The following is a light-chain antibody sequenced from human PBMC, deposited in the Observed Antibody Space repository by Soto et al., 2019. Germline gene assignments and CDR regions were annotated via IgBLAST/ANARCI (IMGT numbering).Light chain of an antibody. CDR1: QSLLHSDGYNY. V-gene: IGKV2-28*01. CDR2: LGS. CDR3: MQALQTPWT. Sequence: DIVMTQSPLSLPVTPGEPASISCRSSQSLLHSDGYNYLDWYLQKPGQSPQLLISLGSNRASGVPDRFSGSGSGTDFTLTISRVEAEDFGVYYCMQALQTPWTFGQGTQVEVK. J-gene: IGKJ1*01.